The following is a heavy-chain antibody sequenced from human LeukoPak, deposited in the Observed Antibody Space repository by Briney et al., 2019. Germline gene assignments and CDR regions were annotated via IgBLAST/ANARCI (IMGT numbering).Heavy chain of an antibody. J-gene: IGHJ4*02. CDR3: AKGSDDILTGYSPPFDY. D-gene: IGHD3-9*01. CDR2: ISGSGGST. CDR1: GFTFSSYA. Sequence: GGSLRLSCAASGFTFSSYAMHWVRQAPGKGLEWVSAISGSGGSTYYADSVKGRFTISRDNSKNTLYLQMNSLRAEDTAVYYCAKGSDDILTGYSPPFDYWGQGTLVTVSS. V-gene: IGHV3-23*01.